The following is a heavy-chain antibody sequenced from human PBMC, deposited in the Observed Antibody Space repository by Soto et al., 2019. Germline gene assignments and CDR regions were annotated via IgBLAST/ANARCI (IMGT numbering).Heavy chain of an antibody. CDR2: IVPIVDTS. CDR3: VSVVATPGYPGN. CDR1: RGTFLSYA. V-gene: IGHV1-69*12. D-gene: IGHD5-12*01. J-gene: IGHJ4*02. Sequence: QVQLVQAGAEVRQPASSVKVSCKNSRGTFLSYAISWVRQAPGHGLEWMGGIVPIVDTSTYAQKFKGRVMITADESTSTVYVELSSLRSADKAVYYCVSVVATPGYPGNCGQGTLVTVSS.